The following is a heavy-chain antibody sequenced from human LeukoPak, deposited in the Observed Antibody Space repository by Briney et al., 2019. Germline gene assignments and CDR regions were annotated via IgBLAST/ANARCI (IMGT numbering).Heavy chain of an antibody. D-gene: IGHD6-13*01. Sequence: SETLSLTCSVSGGSISTYYWSWIRQPPGKGLEWIGYNYNRGTTNYNPSLKSRVTISVDRSKNQFSLSLTSVTAADTAVYYCARERASAGPHFEHWGRGILVPVSS. J-gene: IGHJ4*02. V-gene: IGHV4-59*01. CDR1: GGSISTYY. CDR2: NYNRGTT. CDR3: ARERASAGPHFEH.